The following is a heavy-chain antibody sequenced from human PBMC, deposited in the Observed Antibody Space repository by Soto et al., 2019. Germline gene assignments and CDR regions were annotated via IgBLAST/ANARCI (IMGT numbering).Heavy chain of an antibody. D-gene: IGHD3-10*01. Sequence: QVQLVESGGGVVQPGRYLRLSCAASGFPFTSYGMHCVREGPDKGLEWVAIISYDGSDKYYADSVKGRFTISRDNSKNTLYLQMNSLRPEDTALYYCVGGQYYFDYRGQGTLVIVSS. CDR3: VGGQYYFDY. V-gene: IGHV3-30*03. CDR2: ISYDGSDK. J-gene: IGHJ4*02. CDR1: GFPFTSYG.